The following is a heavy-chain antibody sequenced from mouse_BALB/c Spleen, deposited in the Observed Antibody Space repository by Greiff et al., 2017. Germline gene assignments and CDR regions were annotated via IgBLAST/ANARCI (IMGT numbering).Heavy chain of an antibody. D-gene: IGHD2-2*01. CDR1: GYSITSDYA. CDR2: ISYSGST. V-gene: IGHV3-2*02. Sequence: EVKLVESGPGLVKPSQSLSLTCTVTGYSITSDYAWNWIRQFPGNKLEWMGYISYSGSTSYNPSLKSRISITRDTSKNQFFLQLNSVTTEDTATYYCARSGGYVAMDYWGQGTSVTVSS. J-gene: IGHJ4*01. CDR3: ARSGGYVAMDY.